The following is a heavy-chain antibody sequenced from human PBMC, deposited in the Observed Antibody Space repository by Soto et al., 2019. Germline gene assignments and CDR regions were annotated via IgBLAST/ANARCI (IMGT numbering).Heavy chain of an antibody. CDR3: ARKRRDLYSYGTSAFDY. V-gene: IGHV4-31*03. J-gene: IGHJ4*02. D-gene: IGHD5-18*01. Sequence: QVQLQESGPGLVKPSQTLSLTCTVSGGSISSGGYYWSWIRQHPGKGLEWIGYIYYSGSTYYNPSLKSRGTISVDTSKTQFSLKLSSVTAADTAVYYCARKRRDLYSYGTSAFDYWGQGTLVTVSS. CDR1: GGSISSGGYY. CDR2: IYYSGST.